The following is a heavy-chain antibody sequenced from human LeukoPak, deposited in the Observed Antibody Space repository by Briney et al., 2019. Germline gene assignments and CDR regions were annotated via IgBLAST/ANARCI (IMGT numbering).Heavy chain of an antibody. CDR2: IYHSGST. CDR3: ARNGWELLSLDY. Sequence: SGTLSLTCAVSGGSISSSSWWSGVRQPPGKGLEWIGEIYHSGSTNYNPSLKSRVTISVDKSKNQFSLKLSSVTAADTAVYYCARNGWELLSLDYWGQGTLVTVSS. J-gene: IGHJ4*02. V-gene: IGHV4-4*02. CDR1: GGSISSSSW. D-gene: IGHD1-26*01.